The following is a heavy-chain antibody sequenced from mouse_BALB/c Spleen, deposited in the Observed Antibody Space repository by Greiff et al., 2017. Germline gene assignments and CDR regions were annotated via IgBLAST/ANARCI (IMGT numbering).Heavy chain of an antibody. Sequence: VQLQQSGAELVKPGASVKLSCTASGFNIKDTYMHWVKQRPEQGLEWIGRIDPANGNTKYDPKFTGKATITADTSSNTAYLQLSSLTSEDTAVYYCARYYYGSSDGAYWGQGTLVTVSA. CDR3: ARYYYGSSDGAY. CDR2: IDPANGNT. J-gene: IGHJ3*01. D-gene: IGHD1-1*01. CDR1: GFNIKDTY. V-gene: IGHV14-3*02.